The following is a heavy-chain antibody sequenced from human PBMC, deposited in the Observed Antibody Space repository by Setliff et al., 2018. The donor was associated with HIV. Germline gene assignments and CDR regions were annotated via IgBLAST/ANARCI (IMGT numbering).Heavy chain of an antibody. CDR2: IYHSGST. V-gene: IGHV4-38-2*01. CDR1: GYSISSGYY. Sequence: SLTCAVSGYSISSGYYWGWIRQPPGKGLEWIGSIYHSGSTYYNPSLKSRVTISVDTSKNQFSLKLSSVTAADTAVYYCARVGGGSSDYWGQGALVTVSS. J-gene: IGHJ4*02. D-gene: IGHD6-6*01. CDR3: ARVGGGSSDY.